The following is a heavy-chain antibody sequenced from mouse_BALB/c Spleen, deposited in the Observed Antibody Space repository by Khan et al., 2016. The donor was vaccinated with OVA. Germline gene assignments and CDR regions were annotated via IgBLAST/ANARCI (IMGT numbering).Heavy chain of an antibody. V-gene: IGHV3-2*02. Sequence: EVKLLESGPGLVKPSQSLPLTCTVTGYSITSDYAWNWIRQFPGNKLEWMGYINYSGSTTYSPSLKSRISITRAPSKNQFFLQLNSVSTEDTATYYGARGRAYWGQGTLVTVSA. CDR2: INYSGST. D-gene: IGHD3-3*01. J-gene: IGHJ3*01. CDR3: ARGRAY. CDR1: GYSITSDYA.